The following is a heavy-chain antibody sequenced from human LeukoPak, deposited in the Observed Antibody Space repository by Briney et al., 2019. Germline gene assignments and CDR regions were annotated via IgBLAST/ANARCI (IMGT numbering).Heavy chain of an antibody. Sequence: PGGSLRLSCAASGFTFSDYYMTWIRQAPGKGLEWVSHITSTGATIYYADSVKGRFTTSRDNAKNSLSLQMNSLRAEDTAVYFCARVLSSGYSPFDYWGQGILVTVSS. CDR2: ITSTGATI. V-gene: IGHV3-11*01. CDR3: ARVLSSGYSPFDY. CDR1: GFTFSDYY. J-gene: IGHJ4*02. D-gene: IGHD3-22*01.